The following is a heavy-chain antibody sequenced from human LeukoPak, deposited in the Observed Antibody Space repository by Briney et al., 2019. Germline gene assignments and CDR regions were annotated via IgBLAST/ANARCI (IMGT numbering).Heavy chain of an antibody. CDR1: GGSISSYY. V-gene: IGHV4-4*07. J-gene: IGHJ6*03. CDR2: IYTSGST. Sequence: SETLSLTRTVSGGSISSYYWSWIRQPAGKGLEWIGRIYTSGSTNYNPSLKSRVTMSVDTSKNQFSLKLSSVTAADTAVYYCARVRAIAARTYYYYYYMDVWGKGTTVTVSS. D-gene: IGHD6-6*01. CDR3: ARVRAIAARTYYYYYYMDV.